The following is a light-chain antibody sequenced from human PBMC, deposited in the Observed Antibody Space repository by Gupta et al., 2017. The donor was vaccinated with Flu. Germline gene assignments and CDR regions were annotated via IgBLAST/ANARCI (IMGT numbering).Light chain of an antibody. CDR2: GES. V-gene: IGKV3-20*01. Sequence: EIVLTQTPGTLSVFPGERVTLSCRASQSVSVSHLAWYQPKPGQAPRLLLFGESSRPTGIPDRFSGSGSGTDFTLTISRLEPEDFAVYYCQQYGSALPYSFGQGTKLEIK. J-gene: IGKJ2*03. CDR3: QQYGSALPYS. CDR1: QSVSVSH.